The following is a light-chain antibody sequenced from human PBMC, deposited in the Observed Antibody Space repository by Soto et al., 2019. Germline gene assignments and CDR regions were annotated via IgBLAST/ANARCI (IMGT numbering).Light chain of an antibody. Sequence: NQSTNCAAAVSAYVGDRVTSTCRASQSINTYLIWYQQKPGKAPKLLIYATSSLQNGVPSRFSGSGSGTDFTLTISSLQPADFATYYCQQSYSSTPGTFGQGTKVDIK. CDR2: ATS. CDR1: QSINTY. J-gene: IGKJ1*01. V-gene: IGKV1-39*01. CDR3: QQSYSSTPGT.